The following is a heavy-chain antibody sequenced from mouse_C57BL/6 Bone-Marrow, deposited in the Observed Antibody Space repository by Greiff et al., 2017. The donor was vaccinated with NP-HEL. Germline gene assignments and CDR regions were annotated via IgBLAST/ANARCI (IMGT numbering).Heavy chain of an antibody. Sequence: QVQLQQPGAELVMPGASVKLSCKASGYTFTSYWMHWVKQRPGQGLEWIGEIDPSDSYTNYNQKFKGKSTLTVDKSSSTAYMQLSSLTSEDSAVYDCARGEGTCYYGSNYFDYWGQGTTLTVSS. CDR1: GYTFTSYW. V-gene: IGHV1-69*01. D-gene: IGHD1-1*01. J-gene: IGHJ2*01. CDR3: ARGEGTCYYGSNYFDY. CDR2: IDPSDSYT.